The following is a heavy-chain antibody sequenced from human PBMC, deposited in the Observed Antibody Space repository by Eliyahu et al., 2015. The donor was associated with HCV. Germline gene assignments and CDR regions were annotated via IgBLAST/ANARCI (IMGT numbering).Heavy chain of an antibody. CDR2: IHYSGST. CDR3: ASGGGGIAVTGTGGWFDP. Sequence: QVHLQESGPGLVKPSETLSLXCTVSGGSIXXYYXSWIRQPPGKGLXWIGYIHYSGSTNYNPSLKSRVTISIDTSKNQFSLNLTSVTAADXAMYYCASGGGGIAVTGTGGWFDPWGQGTLVTVSS. CDR1: GGSIXXYY. J-gene: IGHJ5*02. V-gene: IGHV4-59*01. D-gene: IGHD6-19*01.